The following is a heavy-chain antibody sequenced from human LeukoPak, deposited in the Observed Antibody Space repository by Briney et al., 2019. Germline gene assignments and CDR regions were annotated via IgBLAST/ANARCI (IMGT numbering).Heavy chain of an antibody. Sequence: GSLRLSCAASGFIFSSYWMHWVRQAPGKGLEWVGEIDTRGITNYSPSLKSRLTISIDTSQNRFTLKLKSVTAADTAVYFCATYGMATIYFQSWGQGALVTVSS. CDR1: GFIFSSYW. CDR3: ATYGMATIYFQS. CDR2: IDTRGIT. V-gene: IGHV4-34*08. J-gene: IGHJ4*02. D-gene: IGHD5-24*01.